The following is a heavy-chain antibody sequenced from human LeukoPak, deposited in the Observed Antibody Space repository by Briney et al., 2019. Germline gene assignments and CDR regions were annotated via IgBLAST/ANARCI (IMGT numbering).Heavy chain of an antibody. V-gene: IGHV4-59*08. CDR2: IYDSGST. D-gene: IGHD3-10*01. CDR3: AGARRGWDFDL. CDR1: GGSISGYY. J-gene: IGHJ2*01. Sequence: SETLSLTCTVSGGSISGYYWSWIRQPPGKGLEWIGYIYDSGSTSYKPSLKSRVTISIDTSKNQFSLELSSVTAADTAVYYCAGARRGWDFDLWGRGTLVTVSS.